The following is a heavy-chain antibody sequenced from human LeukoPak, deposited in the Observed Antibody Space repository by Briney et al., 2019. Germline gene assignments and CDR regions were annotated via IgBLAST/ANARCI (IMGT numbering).Heavy chain of an antibody. J-gene: IGHJ4*02. V-gene: IGHV1-8*01. CDR2: MNPNSGNT. D-gene: IGHD3-10*01. CDR1: GYTFTSYD. CDR3: ARGRRVVRGVIIYYFDY. Sequence: ASVKVSCKASGYTFTSYDINWVRRATGQGLEWMGWMNPNSGNTGCAQKFQGRVTMTRNTSISTAYMELSSLRSEDTAVYYCARGRRVVRGVIIYYFDYWGQGTLVTVSS.